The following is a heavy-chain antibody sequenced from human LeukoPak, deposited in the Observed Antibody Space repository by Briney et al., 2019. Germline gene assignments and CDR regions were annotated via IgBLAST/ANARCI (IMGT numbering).Heavy chain of an antibody. J-gene: IGHJ4*02. CDR3: ARAKGDY. V-gene: IGHV4-61*01. Sequence: SETLSLTCTVSGGSISSGSYYWSWLRQPPGKGLEWIGYIYYSGTTNYNPSLKSRVTMSVDTSKNQFSLRLNSVTPADTAVYYCARAKGDYWGQGTLVTVSS. CDR1: GGSISSGSYY. CDR2: IYYSGTT.